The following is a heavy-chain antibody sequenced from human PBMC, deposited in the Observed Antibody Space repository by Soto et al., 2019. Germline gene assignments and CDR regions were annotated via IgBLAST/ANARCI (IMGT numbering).Heavy chain of an antibody. J-gene: IGHJ4*02. CDR3: ARDQGSHPGD. CDR1: GGSISSDNW. CDR2: IHHSGSA. D-gene: IGHD6-13*01. Sequence: QVQLQESGPGLVRPSVTLSLTCAVSGGSISSDNWCSWVRQPPGKGLQWIGEIHHSGSANYNPSLTSRVTMSVVPSKNLFSLTLTSVTAADTAFYYCARDQGSHPGDWGQGTLVSVSS. V-gene: IGHV4-4*02.